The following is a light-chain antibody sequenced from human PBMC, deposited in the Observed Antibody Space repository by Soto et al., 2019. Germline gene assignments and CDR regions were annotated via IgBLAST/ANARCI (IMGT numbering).Light chain of an antibody. CDR3: SSYAGSNIPVV. CDR2: EVS. CDR1: GSDVGGYNC. V-gene: IGLV2-8*01. J-gene: IGLJ2*01. Sequence: QSALTQPPSASGFPGQSVTISCTGTGSDVGGYNCVSWYQQHPGKAPKLMIYEVSKRPSGVPDRFSGSKSGNTASLTVSGLQAEDEADYYCSSYAGSNIPVVFGGGTKVTVL.